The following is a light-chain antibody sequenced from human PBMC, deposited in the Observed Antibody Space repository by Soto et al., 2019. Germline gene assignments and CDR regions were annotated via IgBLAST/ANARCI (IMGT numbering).Light chain of an antibody. CDR3: SSSAAKNNFYFV. Sequence: QSVLTQPPSASGSPGQSVTISCTGTSSDVGGYNYVSWYQQYPGRAPKLMIYEVTKRPSGVPDRFSGSKSGNTASLTVSGLQAEDEAYYYCSSSAAKNNFYFVFGGGT. V-gene: IGLV2-8*01. J-gene: IGLJ3*02. CDR1: SSDVGGYNY. CDR2: EVT.